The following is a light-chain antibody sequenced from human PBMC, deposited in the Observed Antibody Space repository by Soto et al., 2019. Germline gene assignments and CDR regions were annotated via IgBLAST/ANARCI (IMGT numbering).Light chain of an antibody. CDR3: SSYTSTSSYV. Sequence: QSPLTQPATVSGSPGHSITISCTGTSSDIGGFDFVAWYQQQPGKAPKLLIYEVRNRPSGVSHRFSGSKSGDTASLTIFGLQAEDEGDYYCSSYTSTSSYVFGTGTKVTVL. V-gene: IGLV2-14*01. CDR1: SSDIGGFDF. J-gene: IGLJ1*01. CDR2: EVR.